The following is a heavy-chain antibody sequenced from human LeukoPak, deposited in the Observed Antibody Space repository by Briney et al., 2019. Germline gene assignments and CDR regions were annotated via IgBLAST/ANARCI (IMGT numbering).Heavy chain of an antibody. J-gene: IGHJ6*03. CDR3: ARDRGYYYYYMDV. V-gene: IGHV3-74*01. D-gene: IGHD3-10*01. CDR1: GFTFSSYW. CDR2: INTDGSST. Sequence: GGSLRLSCAASGFTFSSYWMHWVRQAPGKGLVWVSRINTDGSSTSYADSVKGRFTISRDNAKNTLYLQMNSLRAEDTAVYYCARDRGYYYYYMDVWGKGTTVTVSS.